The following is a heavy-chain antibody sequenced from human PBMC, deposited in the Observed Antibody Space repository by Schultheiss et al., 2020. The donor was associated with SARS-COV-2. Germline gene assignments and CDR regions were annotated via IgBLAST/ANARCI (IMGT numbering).Heavy chain of an antibody. CDR1: GFTFSSYS. J-gene: IGHJ3*02. D-gene: IGHD4-17*01. V-gene: IGHV3-48*01. Sequence: GGSLRLSCAASGFTFSSYSMNWVRQAPGKGLEWVSYISSSSSTIYYADSVKGRFTISRDNSKNTVYLQMHSLRAEDTAVYYCARDQRSDYGDYVDGVGGGVDIWGQGTMVTVSS. CDR3: ARDQRSDYGDYVDGVGGGVDI. CDR2: ISSSSSTI.